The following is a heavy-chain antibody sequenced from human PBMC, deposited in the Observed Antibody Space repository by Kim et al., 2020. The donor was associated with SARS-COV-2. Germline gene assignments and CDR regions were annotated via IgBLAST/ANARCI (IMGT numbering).Heavy chain of an antibody. CDR1: GFTFSSYA. Sequence: GGSLRLSCAASGFTFSSYAMHWVRQAPGKGLEWVAVISYDGSNKYYADSVKGRFTISRDNSKNTLYLQMNSLRAEDTAVYYCARIWSYYDILTGGDVDY. J-gene: IGHJ4*01. CDR3: ARIWSYYDILTGGDVDY. V-gene: IGHV3-30-3*01. CDR2: ISYDGSNK. D-gene: IGHD3-9*01.